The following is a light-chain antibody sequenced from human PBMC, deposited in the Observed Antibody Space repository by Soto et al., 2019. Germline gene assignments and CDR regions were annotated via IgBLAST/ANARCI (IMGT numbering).Light chain of an antibody. CDR3: QQYGSSPLIS. CDR1: QSVSRY. Sequence: EIVLTQSPATLSLSPGERATLSCRASQSVSRYLAWYQQKPGQAPRLLIFGASKRATGIPDRFSGSGSGRDFTLTISGLEPEDFAVYYCQQYGSSPLISFGQGTRLEIK. V-gene: IGKV3-20*01. CDR2: GAS. J-gene: IGKJ5*01.